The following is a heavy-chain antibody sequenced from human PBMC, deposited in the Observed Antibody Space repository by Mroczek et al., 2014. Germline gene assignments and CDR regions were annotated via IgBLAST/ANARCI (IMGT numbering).Heavy chain of an antibody. CDR3: ARGGYCNTTTCYRHLWFDP. CDR2: ISYDGTNK. Sequence: QVQLQESGGGVVQPGRSLGLSCAASGFTFSSYAFHWVRQAPGKGLEWVAVISYDGTNKYYANSVKGRFTISRDSSKNTLYLQMNSLRVEDTSIYYCARGGYCNTTTCYRHLWFDPWGQGTLVTVSS. D-gene: IGHD2-2*02. CDR1: GFTFSSYA. V-gene: IGHV3-30*04. J-gene: IGHJ5*02.